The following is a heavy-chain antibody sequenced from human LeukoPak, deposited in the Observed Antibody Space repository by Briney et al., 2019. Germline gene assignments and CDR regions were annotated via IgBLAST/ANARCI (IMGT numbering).Heavy chain of an antibody. CDR1: GFILSTSE. J-gene: IGHJ4*02. CDR2: ISSSSSYI. CDR3: ARGEHGGSHCYAD. V-gene: IGHV3-21*01. Sequence: GGSLRLSCVASGFILSTSEMNWVRQAPGKGLEWVSSISSSSSYIYYADSVKGRFTISRDNAKNSLYLQMNSLRAEDTAVYYCARGEHGGSHCYADWGQGTLVTVSS. D-gene: IGHD2-2*01.